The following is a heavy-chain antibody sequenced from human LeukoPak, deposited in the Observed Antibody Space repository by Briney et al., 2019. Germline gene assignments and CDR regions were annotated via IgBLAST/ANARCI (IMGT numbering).Heavy chain of an antibody. J-gene: IGHJ3*02. V-gene: IGHV4-30-2*01. CDR1: GGSISSGGYS. Sequence: PSRTLSLTCAVSGGSISSGGYSWSWIRQPPGKGLEWIGYIYHNGSTYFNPSLKSRVTISVDRSKNQFSLKLSSVTAADTAVYYCARAVIVGATKAFDIWGQGTMVTVSS. CDR3: ARAVIVGATKAFDI. CDR2: IYHNGST. D-gene: IGHD1-26*01.